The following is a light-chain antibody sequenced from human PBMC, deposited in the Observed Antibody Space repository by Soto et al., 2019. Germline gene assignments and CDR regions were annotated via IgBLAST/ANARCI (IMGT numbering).Light chain of an antibody. CDR1: QSVSSH. Sequence: IVLTQSPATLSLSPGEGATVSCRASQSVSSHLAWYQQKRGQAPRLLIYDASSRASGIPARFSGRGSGTDFTLTISYLEPEDFAIYYCQQGGNWPLTFGPGTRLQI. J-gene: IGKJ5*01. CDR3: QQGGNWPLT. V-gene: IGKV3-11*01. CDR2: DAS.